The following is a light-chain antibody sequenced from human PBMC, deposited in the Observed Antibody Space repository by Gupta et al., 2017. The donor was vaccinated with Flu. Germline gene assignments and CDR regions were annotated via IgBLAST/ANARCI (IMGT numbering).Light chain of an antibody. J-gene: IGLJ3*02. CDR1: AIRYFSY. Sequence: QSPLTQPASVSGSPGQSITISCTGSAIRYFSYVSWYQQHPGKVPKLLIYEVSNRPSGMSDRLSGSKSDSTASLTISGVQAEDEAHHYCESYKLGNALLFGGGTDLTVL. CDR3: ESYKLGNALL. V-gene: IGLV2-14*03. CDR2: EVS.